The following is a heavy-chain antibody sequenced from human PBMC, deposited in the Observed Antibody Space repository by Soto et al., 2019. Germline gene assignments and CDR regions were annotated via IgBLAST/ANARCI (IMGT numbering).Heavy chain of an antibody. V-gene: IGHV1-69*13. CDR3: AKDPKRFGVPEPHRTGFDY. J-gene: IGHJ4*02. CDR1: GGTFSTYA. Sequence: SVKVSCKASGGTFSTYAVNWVRQAPGQGLEWMGGIIPVVGTPNYAQKFQGRLTITADESTSTAYMELSNLISEDAAVYYCAKDPKRFGVPEPHRTGFDYWGQGTLVTVSS. D-gene: IGHD3-3*01. CDR2: IIPVVGTP.